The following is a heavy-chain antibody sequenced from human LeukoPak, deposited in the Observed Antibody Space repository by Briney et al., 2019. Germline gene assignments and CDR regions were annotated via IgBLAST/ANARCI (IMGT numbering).Heavy chain of an antibody. D-gene: IGHD5-12*01. V-gene: IGHV3-48*03. CDR1: GFTFRTYE. J-gene: IGHJ6*03. CDR2: LSSNCGTI. CDR3: SRVIGGYDSTFYYYYMDV. Sequence: PGGSLRLSCVASGFTFRTYEMNWVRQAPGKGLELLSYLSSNCGTIYYADSVKGRFPIPRDNGKNSLSLLMNSLRAEDTAVYYCSRVIGGYDSTFYYYYMDVWGKGTTVSICS.